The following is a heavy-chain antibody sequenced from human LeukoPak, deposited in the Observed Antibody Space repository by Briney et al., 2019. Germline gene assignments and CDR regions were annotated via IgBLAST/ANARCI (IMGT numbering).Heavy chain of an antibody. J-gene: IGHJ4*02. Sequence: SVKVSCKASGGTFSSYAISWVRQAPGQGLEWMGRIIPIFGTANYAQKFQGGVTITTDESTSTAYMELSSLRSEDTAVYYCARDGAAAGTGFDYWGQGTLVTVSS. V-gene: IGHV1-69*05. D-gene: IGHD6-13*01. CDR2: IIPIFGTA. CDR1: GGTFSSYA. CDR3: ARDGAAAGTGFDY.